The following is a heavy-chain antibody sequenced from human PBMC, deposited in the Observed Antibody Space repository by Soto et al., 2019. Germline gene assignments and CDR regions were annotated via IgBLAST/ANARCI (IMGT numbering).Heavy chain of an antibody. CDR2: ISGSGGST. CDR3: AKDSRFTAAIPLDAFDI. V-gene: IGHV3-23*01. D-gene: IGHD2-2*02. CDR1: GLPFSSYA. J-gene: IGHJ3*02. Sequence: VGSLRLSCAASGLPFSSYAMSWVRQAPGKGLEWVSAISGSGGSTYYADSVKGRFTISRDNSKNTLYLQMNSLRAEDTAVYYCAKDSRFTAAIPLDAFDIWGQGTMVTVSS.